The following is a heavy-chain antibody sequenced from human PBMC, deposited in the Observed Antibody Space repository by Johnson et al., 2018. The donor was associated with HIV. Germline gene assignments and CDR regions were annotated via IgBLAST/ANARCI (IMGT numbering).Heavy chain of an antibody. J-gene: IGHJ3*01. CDR1: GFTVSSNY. V-gene: IGHV3-66*01. D-gene: IGHD2-15*01. Sequence: MLLVESGGGVVQPGRSLRLSCAASGFTVSSNYMSWVRQAPGKGLEWVSLINTGGSTDYADSVKGRFTISRDNAKNSLFLQMNSMRAEDTALYSCARVGVDDAFDFWGQGTMVTVSS. CDR2: INTGGST. CDR3: ARVGVDDAFDF.